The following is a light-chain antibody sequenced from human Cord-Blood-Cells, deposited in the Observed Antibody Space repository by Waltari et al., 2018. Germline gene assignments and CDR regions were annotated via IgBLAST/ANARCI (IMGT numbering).Light chain of an antibody. V-gene: IGKV3-15*01. Sequence: EIVMTQSPATLSVSPGERATLSCRASQSVSSNLAWYQQQPGQAPRLLIYGASTRATGIPARFSGSGSWTEFTLTISSLQSEDFAVYYCQQYNNWPITFGQGTRLEIK. CDR1: QSVSSN. CDR3: QQYNNWPIT. CDR2: GAS. J-gene: IGKJ5*01.